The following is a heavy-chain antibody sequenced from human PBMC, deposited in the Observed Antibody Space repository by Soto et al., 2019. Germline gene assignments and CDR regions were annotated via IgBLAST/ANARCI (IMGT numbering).Heavy chain of an antibody. CDR3: ARSVGATNWFDP. J-gene: IGHJ5*02. CDR1: GGSISSYY. Sequence: TSETLSLTCTVSGGSISSYYWSWIRQPPGKGLEWIGYIYYSGSTNYNPSLKSRVTISVDTSKNQFSLKLSSVTAADTAVYYCARSVGATNWFDPWGQGTLVTVSS. V-gene: IGHV4-59*01. D-gene: IGHD1-26*01. CDR2: IYYSGST.